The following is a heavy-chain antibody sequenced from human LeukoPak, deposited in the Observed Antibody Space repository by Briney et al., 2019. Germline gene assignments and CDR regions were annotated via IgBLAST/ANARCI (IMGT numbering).Heavy chain of an antibody. D-gene: IGHD2-2*01. Sequence: GGSLRLSCAASGFTFSSYSMNWVRQAPGKGLEWVSYISSSSSTIYYADSVKGRFTISRDNAKNSLYLQMNSLRAEDTAVYYCARRVGYCSSTSCSRGAYYMDVWGKGTTVTVSS. CDR2: ISSSSSTI. V-gene: IGHV3-48*01. J-gene: IGHJ6*03. CDR3: ARRVGYCSSTSCSRGAYYMDV. CDR1: GFTFSSYS.